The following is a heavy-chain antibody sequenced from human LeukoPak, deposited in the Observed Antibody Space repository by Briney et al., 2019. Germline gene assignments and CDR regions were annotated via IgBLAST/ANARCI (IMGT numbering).Heavy chain of an antibody. CDR2: IYSNGNT. CDR3: ARSATVTTGYFDY. CDR1: GASISSTGHY. V-gene: IGHV4-39*07. J-gene: IGHJ4*02. Sequence: SETRSLTCSVSGASISSTGHYWGWIRESPEKGLDWIGSIYSNGNTYYNPSVKSRVTLSVDTSKTQFSLKLTSMTAAETAVYYCARSATVTTGYFDYWGQGALVTVSS. D-gene: IGHD4-17*01.